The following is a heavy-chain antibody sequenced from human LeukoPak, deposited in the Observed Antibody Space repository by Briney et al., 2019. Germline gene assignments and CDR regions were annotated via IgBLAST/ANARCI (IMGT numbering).Heavy chain of an antibody. CDR1: GGTFSSYA. J-gene: IGHJ3*02. CDR3: ARGVDGYDSSTAFDI. Sequence: PMASVKVSCKASGGTFSSYAISWVRQAPGQGLEWMGGIIPIFGTANYAQKFQGRVTITADESTSTAYTELSSLRSEDTAVYYCARGVDGYDSSTAFDIWGQGTMVTVSS. D-gene: IGHD3-22*01. CDR2: IIPIFGTA. V-gene: IGHV1-69*13.